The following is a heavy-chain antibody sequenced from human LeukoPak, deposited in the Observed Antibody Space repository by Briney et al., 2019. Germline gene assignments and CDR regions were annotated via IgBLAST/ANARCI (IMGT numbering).Heavy chain of an antibody. Sequence: GRSLRLSCAASGFTFSSYAMHWVRQAPGKGLEWVAVISYDGSNKYYADSVKGRFTISRDNSKNTLYLQMNSLRAEVTAVYYCARDVRGGYYDSSGYPLGYWGQGTLVTVSS. V-gene: IGHV3-30*04. D-gene: IGHD3-22*01. CDR3: ARDVRGGYYDSSGYPLGY. CDR1: GFTFSSYA. J-gene: IGHJ4*02. CDR2: ISYDGSNK.